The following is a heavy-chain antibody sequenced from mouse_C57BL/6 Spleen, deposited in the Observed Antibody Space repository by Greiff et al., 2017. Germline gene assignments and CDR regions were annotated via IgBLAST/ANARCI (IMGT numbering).Heavy chain of an antibody. J-gene: IGHJ1*03. D-gene: IGHD1-1*01. Sequence: EVQLQQSGAELVKPGASVKLSCTASGFNIQDYYMHWVKQRTEQGLEWIGRIDPEDGETKYAPKFQGKATITADPSSTTAYLQLSSLTSEDTAVYYCASYGSSYGWYFDVWGTVTTVTVSS. CDR3: ASYGSSYGWYFDV. CDR2: IDPEDGET. CDR1: GFNIQDYY. V-gene: IGHV14-2*01.